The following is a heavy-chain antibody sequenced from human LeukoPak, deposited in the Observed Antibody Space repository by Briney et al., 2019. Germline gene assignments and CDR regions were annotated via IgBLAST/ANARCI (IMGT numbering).Heavy chain of an antibody. J-gene: IGHJ4*02. V-gene: IGHV1-69*10. CDR1: GENLNNYL. Sequence: ASVKVSCKSSGENLNNYLITWVRQAPGQGLEWMGGVIPVLAKSNYAQKFQGRITITADESTNTAYMELRSLRSEDTAVYYCARDQRTYYLGSGSYYKVGRFDFWGQGTLVTVSS. CDR2: VIPVLAKS. D-gene: IGHD3-10*01. CDR3: ARDQRTYYLGSGSYYKVGRFDF.